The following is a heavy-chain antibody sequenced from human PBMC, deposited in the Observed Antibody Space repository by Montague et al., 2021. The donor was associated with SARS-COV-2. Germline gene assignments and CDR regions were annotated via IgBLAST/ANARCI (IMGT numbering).Heavy chain of an antibody. CDR2: IYYTGGT. Sequence: SETLSLTCSVSGGSISGYCWSWIRQSPGKGLEWVGYIYYTGGTNYNPSLESRVTISLDTSKNQFSLRLSSVTPADTAVYYCARDWAVLTRYGCNYGWFDPGGTNPGHRLL. D-gene: IGHD5-24*01. J-gene: IGHJ5*01. V-gene: IGHV4-59*01. CDR3: ARDWAVLTRYGCNYGWFDP. CDR1: GGSISGYC.